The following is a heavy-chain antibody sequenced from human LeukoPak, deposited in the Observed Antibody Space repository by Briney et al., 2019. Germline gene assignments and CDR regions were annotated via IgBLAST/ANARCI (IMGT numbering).Heavy chain of an antibody. CDR2: INWNGGST. D-gene: IGHD3-10*01. CDR3: AKDSRRYGSGSYSYYFDY. J-gene: IGHJ4*02. Sequence: GGSLRLSCAASGFTFDDYGMSWVRQAPGKGLEWVSGINWNGGSTGYADSVKGRFTISRDNAKNSLYLQMNSLRAEDTAVYYCAKDSRRYGSGSYSYYFDYWGQGTLVTVSS. V-gene: IGHV3-20*04. CDR1: GFTFDDYG.